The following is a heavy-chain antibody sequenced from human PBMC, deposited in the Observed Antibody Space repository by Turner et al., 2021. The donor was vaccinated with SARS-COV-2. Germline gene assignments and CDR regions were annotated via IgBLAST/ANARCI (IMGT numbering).Heavy chain of an antibody. Sequence: QVQLVQSGAAVKKPGASVKVSCKASGYTFTSYGISWVRQAPGQGLEWMGWISAYNGNTNYAQKLQGRGTMTTDTSTSTAYMELRSLRSYDTAVYYCARDDPDIVATITIYWGQGTLVTVSS. J-gene: IGHJ4*02. CDR3: ARDDPDIVATITIY. CDR1: GYTFTSYG. D-gene: IGHD5-12*01. V-gene: IGHV1-18*01. CDR2: ISAYNGNT.